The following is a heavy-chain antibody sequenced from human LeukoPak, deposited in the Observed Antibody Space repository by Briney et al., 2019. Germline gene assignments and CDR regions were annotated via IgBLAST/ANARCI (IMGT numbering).Heavy chain of an antibody. CDR1: GGSISSGGYS. D-gene: IGHD3-22*01. CDR3: ARDNYYDSSGYGYYFDY. V-gene: IGHV4-30-2*01. J-gene: IGHJ4*02. CDR2: IYHSGST. Sequence: SHTLSLTCTVSGGSISSGGYSWSWIRQPPGNGLEGIGYIYHSGSTYYNPSLKSRVTISVDRSKNQFSLKLSSVTAADTAVYYCARDNYYDSSGYGYYFDYWGQGTLVTVSS.